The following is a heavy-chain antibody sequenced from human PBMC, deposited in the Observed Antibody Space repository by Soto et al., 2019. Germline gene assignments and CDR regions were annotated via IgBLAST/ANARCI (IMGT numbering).Heavy chain of an antibody. D-gene: IGHD3-10*01. Sequence: GVPLRLCCAAFGFTFSNYTMSRVRQAPGKRLEWVSAITSSGATYYADSVKGRFVISRDDSKNTLYLEMDSLRVEDTAVYYCTKDSGWTSADWGQGTLVP. J-gene: IGHJ4*02. CDR3: TKDSGWTSAD. V-gene: IGHV3-23*01. CDR1: GFTFSNYT. CDR2: ITSSGAT.